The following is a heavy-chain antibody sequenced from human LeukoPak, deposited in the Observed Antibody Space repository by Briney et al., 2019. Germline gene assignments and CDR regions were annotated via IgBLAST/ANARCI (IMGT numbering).Heavy chain of an antibody. CDR3: ARGIYSSGPNREGMAY. Sequence: VASVKVSCKASGYTFTSYGISWVRQAPGQGLEWMGWISAYNGNTNYAQKLQGRVTMTTDTSTSTAYMELRSLRSDDTAVYYCARGIYSSGPNREGMAYWGQGTLVTVSS. V-gene: IGHV1-18*01. D-gene: IGHD6-19*01. J-gene: IGHJ4*02. CDR2: ISAYNGNT. CDR1: GYTFTSYG.